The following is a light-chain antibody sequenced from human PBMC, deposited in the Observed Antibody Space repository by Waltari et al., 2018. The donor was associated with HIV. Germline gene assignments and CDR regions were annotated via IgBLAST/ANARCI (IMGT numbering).Light chain of an antibody. CDR3: QQDYESYS. CDR1: QSVLYNSNTKNF. J-gene: IGKJ2*03. CDR2: WAS. V-gene: IGKV4-1*01. Sequence: DIVMTQSPDFLAVSLGERATINCKSSQSVLYNSNTKNFLAWYQQKPGQPPQLLIYWASTREAGVPDRFSGSGAGTDFTLTISSLQAEDVAIYYCQQDYESYSFGQGTKVEIK.